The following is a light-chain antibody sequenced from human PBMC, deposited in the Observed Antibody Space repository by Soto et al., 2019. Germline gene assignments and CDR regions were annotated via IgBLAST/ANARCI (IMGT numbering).Light chain of an antibody. V-gene: IGKV3-15*01. CDR2: GAS. CDR3: QQYNNWPFIT. CDR1: QGVTSD. Sequence: IMLTQSPGTLSLSPGEGATLSCRAPQGVTSDYLAWYQQKPGQAPRLLIYGASSRATGIPARFSGSGSGTEFTLSISSLQSEDFAVYYCQQYNNWPFITFGQGTRLEIK. J-gene: IGKJ5*01.